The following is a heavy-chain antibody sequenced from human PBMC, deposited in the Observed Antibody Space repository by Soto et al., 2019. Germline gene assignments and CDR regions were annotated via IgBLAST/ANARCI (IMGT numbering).Heavy chain of an antibody. J-gene: IGHJ3*02. CDR2: MYPDDSDI. V-gene: IGHV5-51*01. D-gene: IGHD3-22*01. CDR1: GNSFSVYW. Sequence: PGESLRTSCKGSGNSFSVYWIGWVLQMPGKGLEWMAIMYPDDSDIRYSPSFEAHVTISADKSTSTAFLQWSSLKASDTAMYYCATAYVYDFENSNYYRDAFDIWGQGTMFTVSS. CDR3: ATAYVYDFENSNYYRDAFDI.